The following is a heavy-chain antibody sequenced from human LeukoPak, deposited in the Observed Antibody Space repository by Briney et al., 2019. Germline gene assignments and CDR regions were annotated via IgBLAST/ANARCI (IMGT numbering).Heavy chain of an antibody. V-gene: IGHV3-66*01. CDR2: IYSGGST. CDR1: GFTVSSNY. J-gene: IGHJ5*02. CDR3: ARATLRTLYNWFDP. Sequence: GGSLRLSCAASGFTVSSNYMSWVRQAPGKGLEWVSVIYSGGSTYYADSVKGRFTISRDNSKNTLYLQMNSLRAEDTAVYYCARATLRTLYNWFDPWGQGTLVTVSS. D-gene: IGHD3-10*01.